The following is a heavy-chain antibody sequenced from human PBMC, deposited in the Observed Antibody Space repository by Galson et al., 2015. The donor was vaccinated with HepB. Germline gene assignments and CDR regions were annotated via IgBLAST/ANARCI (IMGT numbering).Heavy chain of an antibody. CDR1: GFTFSTYR. Sequence: SLRLSCAASGFTFSTYRMNWVRQAPGKGLEWVSYIGSGSKTIYYADSVKGRFTISRDNAKNSMYLQMNSLRDEDTAVYYCARDRVPSTVVTPQCGMDVWGQGTTVTVSS. J-gene: IGHJ6*02. CDR2: IGSGSKTI. V-gene: IGHV3-48*02. D-gene: IGHD4-23*01. CDR3: ARDRVPSTVVTPQCGMDV.